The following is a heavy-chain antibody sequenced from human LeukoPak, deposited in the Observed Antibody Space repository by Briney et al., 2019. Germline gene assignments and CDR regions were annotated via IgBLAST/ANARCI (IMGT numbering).Heavy chain of an antibody. Sequence: SETLSLTCTVSGGSISSSDYYWGWIRQPPGKGLEWIGSIYYGGSTYYNPSLKSRVTISVDTSMNQFSLKLSFVTTADTAVYYCARALGYCSGGSCTRGYNWFNPWGQGTLVTVPS. V-gene: IGHV4-39*01. CDR2: IYYGGST. D-gene: IGHD2-15*01. J-gene: IGHJ5*02. CDR1: GGSISSSDYY. CDR3: ARALGYCSGGSCTRGYNWFNP.